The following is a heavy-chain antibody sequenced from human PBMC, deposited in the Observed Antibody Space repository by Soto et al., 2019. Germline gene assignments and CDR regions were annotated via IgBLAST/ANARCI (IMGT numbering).Heavy chain of an antibody. CDR2: IKQDGSEK. Sequence: GGSLRLSCAASGFTFSSYWMSWVRQAPGKGLEWVANIKQDGSEKYYVDSVKGRFTISRDNAKNSLYLQMNSLRAEDTAVYYCARVRGGSSAGGYYYYYYYMDVWGKGTTVTVSS. CDR1: GFTFSSYW. V-gene: IGHV3-7*01. CDR3: ARVRGGSSAGGYYYYYYYMDV. D-gene: IGHD6-6*01. J-gene: IGHJ6*03.